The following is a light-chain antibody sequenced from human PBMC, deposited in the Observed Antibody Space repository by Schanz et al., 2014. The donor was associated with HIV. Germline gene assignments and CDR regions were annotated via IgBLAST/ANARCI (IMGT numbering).Light chain of an antibody. CDR2: ATY. Sequence: QSVLTQPPSASGTPGQRVTLSCSASSSNIPTNPLNWYQQFPGTAPKLLIYATYNRPSGVPDRFSGSNSGTSASLAISGLQSEDEADYYCAGWDDSLNVWVFGGGTKLTVL. V-gene: IGLV1-44*01. J-gene: IGLJ3*02. CDR3: AGWDDSLNVWV. CDR1: SSNIPTNP.